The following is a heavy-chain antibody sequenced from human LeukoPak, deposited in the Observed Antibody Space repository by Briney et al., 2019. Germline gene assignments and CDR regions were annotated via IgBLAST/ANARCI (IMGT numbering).Heavy chain of an antibody. CDR1: GFTFSSYE. J-gene: IGHJ5*02. D-gene: IGHD3-3*01. CDR2: ISSSGSTI. CDR3: ARVVTIFGVVIGFDP. V-gene: IGHV3-48*03. Sequence: GGSLRLSCAASGFTFSSYEVNWVRQAPGKGLECVSYISSSGSTIYYADSVKGRFTISRDNAKNSLYLQMNSLRAEDAAVYYCARVVTIFGVVIGFDPWGQGTLVTVSS.